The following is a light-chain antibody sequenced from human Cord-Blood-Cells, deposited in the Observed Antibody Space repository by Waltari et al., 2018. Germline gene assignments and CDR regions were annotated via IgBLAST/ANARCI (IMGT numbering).Light chain of an antibody. Sequence: EIAWTQSPGTLSLSPGERASLSCRACQRGSSRYLAWYQQKPGQAPRRRIYGASSRATGRPDRFSGSGSGTDFTLTISRLEPEDFPVYSCQQYGSSPWTFGQGTKVDSK. V-gene: IGKV3-20*01. CDR1: QRGSSRY. J-gene: IGKJ1*01. CDR3: QQYGSSPWT. CDR2: GAS.